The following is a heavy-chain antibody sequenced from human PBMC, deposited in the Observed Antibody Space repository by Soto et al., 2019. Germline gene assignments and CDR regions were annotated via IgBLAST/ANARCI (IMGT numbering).Heavy chain of an antibody. D-gene: IGHD3-22*01. CDR1: GGSISSYY. CDR2: IYYSGST. CDR3: ARLGYYYDSSGQTTWFDP. V-gene: IGHV4-59*01. Sequence: PSETLSLTCTVSGGSISSYYWSWIRQPPGKGLEWIGYIYYSGSTNYNPSLKSRVTISVDTSKNQFSLKLSSVTAADTAVYYCARLGYYYDSSGQTTWFDPWGQGTLVTVSS. J-gene: IGHJ5*02.